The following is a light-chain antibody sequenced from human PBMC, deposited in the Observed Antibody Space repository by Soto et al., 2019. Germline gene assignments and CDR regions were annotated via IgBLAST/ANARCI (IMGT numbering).Light chain of an antibody. CDR1: QNIVNY. CDR3: QQSYSVPLT. J-gene: IGKJ4*01. V-gene: IGKV1-39*01. CDR2: GAS. Sequence: DIQMTQSPSSLSASVGDRVTITCRASQNIVNYLNWYQRKPGKAPKLLIYGASSLQRGVPSRFSGSGSGTDFTLTISTLXXEDXXTFYCQQSYSVPLTFGGGTKVEIK.